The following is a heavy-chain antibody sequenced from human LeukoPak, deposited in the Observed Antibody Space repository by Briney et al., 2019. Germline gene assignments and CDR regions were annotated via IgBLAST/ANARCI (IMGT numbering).Heavy chain of an antibody. V-gene: IGHV3-49*04. CDR1: GFPFTLYN. CDR2: IRSKAYGGAT. D-gene: IGHD2-15*01. CDR3: TRSMDPDI. J-gene: IGHJ4*02. Sequence: PGGSLRLSCEVSGFPFTLYNMNWVRQAPGKGLEWVGFIRSKAYGGATEYAASVKGRFTISRDESKSIAYLQMNSLKTEDTAVYYCTRSMDPDIWGQGTLVTVSS.